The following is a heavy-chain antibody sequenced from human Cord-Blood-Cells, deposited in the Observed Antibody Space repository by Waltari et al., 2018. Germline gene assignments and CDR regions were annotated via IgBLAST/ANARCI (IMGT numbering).Heavy chain of an antibody. V-gene: IGHV6-1*01. Sequence: QVQLQQSGPGLVKPSQTLSLTCSIAGDSVSSNSAAWNWTRQSPSRGLELLGMKYYRTKWYNDYAVSVKSRITINPDTSKNQFSLQLNSVTPEDTAVYYCARETLEGNYYDSSGYYYDYWGQGTLVTVSS. CDR2: KYYRTKWYN. CDR1: GDSVSSNSAA. CDR3: ARETLEGNYYDSSGYYYDY. J-gene: IGHJ4*02. D-gene: IGHD3-22*01.